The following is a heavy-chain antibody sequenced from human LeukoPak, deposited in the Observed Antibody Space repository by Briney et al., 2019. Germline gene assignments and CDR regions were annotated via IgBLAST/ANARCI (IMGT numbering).Heavy chain of an antibody. D-gene: IGHD6-19*01. CDR2: IWYDGSNK. J-gene: IGHJ4*02. CDR3: AKDSRIAVAGSYFDY. CDR1: GFTFSSYG. Sequence: PGGSLRLSCAASGFTFSSYGMHWVRQAPGKGLEWVAVIWYDGSNKYYADSVKGRFTISRDNSKNTLYLQMNSLRAEDTAVYYCAKDSRIAVAGSYFDYWGQGTLVTVSS. V-gene: IGHV3-33*06.